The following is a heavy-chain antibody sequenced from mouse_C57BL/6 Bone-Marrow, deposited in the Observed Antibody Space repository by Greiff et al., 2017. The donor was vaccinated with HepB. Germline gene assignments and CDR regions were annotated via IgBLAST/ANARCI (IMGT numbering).Heavy chain of an antibody. CDR2: IDPENGDT. CDR1: GFNIKDDY. CDR3: TTLIYYGSYWYCDV. D-gene: IGHD1-1*01. V-gene: IGHV14-4*01. J-gene: IGHJ1*03. Sequence: EVQLQQSGAELVRPGASVKLSCTASGFNIKDDYMPWVKQRPKQGLEWIGWIDPENGDTEYAAKFQGKATITADTSSNTAYLQLSSLTSEDTAVYYCTTLIYYGSYWYCDVWGTGTTVTVSS.